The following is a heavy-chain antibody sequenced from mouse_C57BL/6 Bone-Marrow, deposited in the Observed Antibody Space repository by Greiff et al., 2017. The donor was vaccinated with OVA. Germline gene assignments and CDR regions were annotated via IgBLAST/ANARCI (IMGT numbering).Heavy chain of an antibody. CDR1: GYAFTNYL. CDR2: INPGSGGT. D-gene: IGHD1-1*01. CDR3: ARSRGYYGRD. J-gene: IGHJ2*01. V-gene: IGHV1-54*01. Sequence: QVQLKQSGAELVRPGTSVKLSCKASGYAFTNYLIEWVKQRPGQGLEWIGLINPGSGGTNYNEKFKGKATLTAAKSSSTAYMQLSSLTSEDSAVYFCARSRGYYGRDWGQGTTLTVSS.